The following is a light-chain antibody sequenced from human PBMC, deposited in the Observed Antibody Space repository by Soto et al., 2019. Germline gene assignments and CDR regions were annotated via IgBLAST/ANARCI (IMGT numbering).Light chain of an antibody. V-gene: IGKV3-15*01. Sequence: EILMTQSPVTLSVSPGERATLSCRASQSVSSNLAWYQQKPGQAPRLLIYGASTRATGISARFSGSGSGTEFTLTISSLQSEDFAVYYCQQYNTWLRTFGQGTKVEIK. CDR3: QQYNTWLRT. J-gene: IGKJ1*01. CDR1: QSVSSN. CDR2: GAS.